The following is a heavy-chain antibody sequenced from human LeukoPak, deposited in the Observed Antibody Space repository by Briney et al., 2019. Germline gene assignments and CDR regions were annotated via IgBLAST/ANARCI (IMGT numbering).Heavy chain of an antibody. J-gene: IGHJ4*02. CDR2: IKQDGSEK. Sequence: GGSLRLSCAASGFTFSSYWMSWVRQAPGKGLEWVANIKQDGSEKYYVDSVKGRFTISRDNAKNSLYLQMNSLRAEDTAVYYCACQYYYDSSGYNYWGQGSLVTVSS. CDR3: ACQYYYDSSGYNY. D-gene: IGHD3-22*01. CDR1: GFTFSSYW. V-gene: IGHV3-7*01.